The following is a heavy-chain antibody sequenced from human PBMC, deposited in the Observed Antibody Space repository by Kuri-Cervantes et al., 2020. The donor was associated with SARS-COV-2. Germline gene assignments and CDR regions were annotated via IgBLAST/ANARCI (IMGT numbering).Heavy chain of an antibody. V-gene: IGHV3-30*18. D-gene: IGHD1-26*01. CDR1: GFTFSSYG. Sequence: GESLKISCAASGFTFSSYGMHWVRQAPGKGLEWVAVISYDGSNKYYADSVKGRFTISRDNSKNTLYLQMNSLRAEDTAVYYCAKTYSGSYFAAFDIWGQGTMVTVSS. J-gene: IGHJ3*02. CDR2: ISYDGSNK. CDR3: AKTYSGSYFAAFDI.